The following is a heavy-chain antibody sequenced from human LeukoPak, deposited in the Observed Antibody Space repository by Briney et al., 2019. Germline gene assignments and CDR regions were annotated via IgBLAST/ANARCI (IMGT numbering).Heavy chain of an antibody. CDR3: ARGYAPFDS. V-gene: IGHV4-39*07. CDR1: GGSISSSSYY. J-gene: IGHJ5*01. Sequence: PSETLSLTCTVSGGSISSSSYYWGWIRQPPGKGLEWIGSIYYSGSTYYNPSLKSRVTISVDTSKNQFSLKLKSVTAADTAVYYCARGYAPFDSWGQGTLVTVSS. CDR2: IYYSGST. D-gene: IGHD2-2*01.